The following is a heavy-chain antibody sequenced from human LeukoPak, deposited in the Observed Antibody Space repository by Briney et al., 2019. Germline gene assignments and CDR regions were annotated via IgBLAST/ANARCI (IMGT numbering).Heavy chain of an antibody. Sequence: ASVKVSCKASGYTFTSYYMHWVRQAPGQGLEWMGIINPSGGSTSYAQKFQGRVTMTRDMSTSTVYMELSSLRSEDTAVYYCARGKTMVYCGGDCYRFDNWGQGTLVTVSS. J-gene: IGHJ4*02. CDR1: GYTFTSYY. CDR2: INPSGGST. V-gene: IGHV1-46*01. CDR3: ARGKTMVYCGGDCYRFDN. D-gene: IGHD2-21*02.